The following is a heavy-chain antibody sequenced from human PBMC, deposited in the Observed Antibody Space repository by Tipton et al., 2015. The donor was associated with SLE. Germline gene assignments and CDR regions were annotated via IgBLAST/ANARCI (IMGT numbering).Heavy chain of an antibody. Sequence: TLSLTCSVSGGSISSSSYYWGWIRQPPGKGLEWIGSIYYSGSTYYNPSLKSRVTISVDTSKNQFSLKLSSMTAADTAVYYCARVKYYDSSGLYYFDYWGQGTLVTVSS. CDR1: GGSISSSSYY. D-gene: IGHD3-22*01. J-gene: IGHJ4*02. V-gene: IGHV4-39*07. CDR3: ARVKYYDSSGLYYFDY. CDR2: IYYSGST.